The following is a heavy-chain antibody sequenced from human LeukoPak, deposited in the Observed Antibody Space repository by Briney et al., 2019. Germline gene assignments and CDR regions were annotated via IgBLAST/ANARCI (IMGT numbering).Heavy chain of an antibody. CDR3: ARVSGRLERQSDLDY. Sequence: GGSLRLSCAASGFTFSSYSMNWVRQAPGKGLEWVSSIDPSSYYIYYGDSVKGRSAISRDNAKNSLYLQINSLRAEDTAVYYCARVSGRLERQSDLDYWGQGTLVTVSS. CDR1: GFTFSSYS. CDR2: IDPSSYYI. J-gene: IGHJ4*02. D-gene: IGHD1-1*01. V-gene: IGHV3-21*01.